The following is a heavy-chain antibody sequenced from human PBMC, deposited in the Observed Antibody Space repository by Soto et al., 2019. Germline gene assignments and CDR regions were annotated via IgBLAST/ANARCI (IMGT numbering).Heavy chain of an antibody. V-gene: IGHV3-21*01. CDR3: AREPRGYSYGSYGMDV. Sequence: LGLSCASSGFTFGSYSMNWVRQAPGEGVEWVSSISSSSSYIYYADSVKGRFSISRDNAKNSLYLQMNSLRAEDTAVYYCAREPRGYSYGSYGMDVWGQGTTVTVSS. CDR1: GFTFGSYS. J-gene: IGHJ6*02. CDR2: ISSSSSYI. D-gene: IGHD5-18*01.